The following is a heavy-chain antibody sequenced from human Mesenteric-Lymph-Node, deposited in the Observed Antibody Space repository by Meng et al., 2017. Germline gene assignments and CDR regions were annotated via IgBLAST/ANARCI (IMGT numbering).Heavy chain of an antibody. CDR2: IYHSGSA. J-gene: IGHJ4*02. D-gene: IGHD2-2*01. CDR1: GGRIISSIG. V-gene: IGHV4-4*02. CDR3: ASGRKYCSSTSCYGQFDY. Sequence: LVESGPGVVELSGALSLARVHCGGRIISSIGWSLVPQPPGKGLEGVGEIYHSGSANYNPSLKRRVTISEDKSKNQFSLKLSSVTAADTAVYYCASGRKYCSSTSCYGQFDYWGQGTLVTVSS.